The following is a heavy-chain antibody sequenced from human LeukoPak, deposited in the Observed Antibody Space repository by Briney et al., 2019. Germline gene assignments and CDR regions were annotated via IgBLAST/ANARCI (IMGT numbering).Heavy chain of an antibody. V-gene: IGHV1-69*13. CDR2: IIPIFGTA. Sequence: SVKVSCKASGGTFSSHAISWVRQAPGQGLEWMGGIIPIFGTANYAQKFQGRVTITADESTSTAYMELRSLRSEDTAVYYCASGEGPIFGVVVYYFDYWGQGTLVTVSS. CDR1: GGTFSSHA. D-gene: IGHD3-3*01. J-gene: IGHJ4*02. CDR3: ASGEGPIFGVVVYYFDY.